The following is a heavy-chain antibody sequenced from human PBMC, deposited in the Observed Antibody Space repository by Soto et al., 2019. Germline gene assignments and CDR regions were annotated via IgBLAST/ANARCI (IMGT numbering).Heavy chain of an antibody. D-gene: IGHD5-18*01. CDR2: IYQSGST. V-gene: IGHV4-4*02. CDR3: ARERTAMAIFDY. CDR1: RGSVCSSNW. Sequence: HSETPSLSCAVCRGSVCSSNWWGWVRQPPGKGLEWIGEIYQSGSTNYNPSLKSRVTISVDKSKNQFSLELSSVTAADTAVYYCARERTAMAIFDYWGQGTLVTVSS. J-gene: IGHJ4*02.